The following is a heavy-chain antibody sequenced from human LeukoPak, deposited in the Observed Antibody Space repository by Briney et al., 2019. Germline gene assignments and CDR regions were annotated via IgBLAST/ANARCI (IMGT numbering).Heavy chain of an antibody. J-gene: IGHJ4*02. Sequence: PSETLSLTCTVSGGSISSSSYYWGWIRQPPGKGLEWIGSIYYSGSTYYNPSLKSRVTISVDRSKNQFSLKLSSVTAADTAVYYCARGRMEYLDYWGQGTLVTVSS. CDR3: ARGRMEYLDY. CDR2: IYYSGST. CDR1: GGSISSSSYY. V-gene: IGHV4-39*07. D-gene: IGHD1-1*01.